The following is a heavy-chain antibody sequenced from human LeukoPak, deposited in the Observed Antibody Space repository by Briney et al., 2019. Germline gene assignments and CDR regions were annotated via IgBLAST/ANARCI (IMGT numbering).Heavy chain of an antibody. CDR1: GFTFSSYA. Sequence: GRSLRLSCAASGFTFSSYAMHWVRQAPGKGLEWVATIKPDGSAQYYVDSVKGRFTISRDNAKNSLLLQINSLRAEDTAGYYCANGGTYSSGPWGQGTLVTVSS. J-gene: IGHJ5*02. V-gene: IGHV3-7*01. D-gene: IGHD3-22*01. CDR2: IKPDGSAQ. CDR3: ANGGTYSSGP.